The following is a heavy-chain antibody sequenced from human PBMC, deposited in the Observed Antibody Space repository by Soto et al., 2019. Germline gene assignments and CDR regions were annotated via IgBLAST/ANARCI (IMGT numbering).Heavy chain of an antibody. CDR2: ISWNSGSI. V-gene: IGHV3-9*01. Sequence: GGSLRLSCAASGFTFDDYAMHWVRQAPGKGLEWVSGISWNSGSIGYADSVKGRFTISRDNAKNSLYLKMNSLRAEDTALYYCAKEVVPAAMMDWNFFDYWGQGTLVTVSS. J-gene: IGHJ4*02. CDR3: AKEVVPAAMMDWNFFDY. CDR1: GFTFDDYA. D-gene: IGHD2-2*01.